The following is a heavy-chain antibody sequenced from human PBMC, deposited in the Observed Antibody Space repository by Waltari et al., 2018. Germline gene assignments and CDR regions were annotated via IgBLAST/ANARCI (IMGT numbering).Heavy chain of an antibody. D-gene: IGHD6-6*01. CDR2: IRYEGSNK. Sequence: QVQLVESGGGVVQPGGSLRLSCAASGFTFSSYGMHWVRQAPGKGLEWVAFIRYEGSNKYYADSVKGRFTISRDNSKNTLYLQMNSLRAEDTAVYYCAKKYSRNWFDPWGQGTLVTVSS. CDR1: GFTFSSYG. CDR3: AKKYSRNWFDP. V-gene: IGHV3-30*02. J-gene: IGHJ5*02.